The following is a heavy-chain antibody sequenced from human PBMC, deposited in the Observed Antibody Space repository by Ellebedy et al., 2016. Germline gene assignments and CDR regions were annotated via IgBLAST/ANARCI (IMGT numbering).Heavy chain of an antibody. D-gene: IGHD2-15*01. J-gene: IGHJ5*02. CDR3: ARGVGSGWFDP. CDR1: GFTVSTNY. CDR2: IFSDGNT. V-gene: IGHV3-53*01. Sequence: GGSLRLSCAASGFTVSTNYMKWVRQAPGKGLEWVSAIFSDGNTYYADSVKGRFTISRDNSTNTLYLQMKSLRAEDTAVYYCARGVGSGWFDPWGQGTLVTVSS.